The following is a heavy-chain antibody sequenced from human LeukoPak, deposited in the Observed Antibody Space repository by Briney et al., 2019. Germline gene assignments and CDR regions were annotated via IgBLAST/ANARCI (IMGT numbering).Heavy chain of an antibody. CDR1: GFTFSSYD. J-gene: IGHJ4*02. V-gene: IGHV3-48*03. CDR3: ARVSSGSYYILDY. Sequence: PGGCLRLSCAASGFTFSSYDMNWVRQAPGKGLEWVSYISSSGSTIYYADSVKGRLTISRDNAKNSLYLQMSSLRAEDTAVYYCARVSSGSYYILDYWGQGTLVTVSS. D-gene: IGHD1-26*01. CDR2: ISSSGSTI.